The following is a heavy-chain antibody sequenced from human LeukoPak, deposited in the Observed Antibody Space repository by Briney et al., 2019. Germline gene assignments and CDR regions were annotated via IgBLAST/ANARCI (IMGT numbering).Heavy chain of an antibody. D-gene: IGHD5-18*01. CDR3: ARLRASYPDWPFDY. V-gene: IGHV5-51*01. CDR1: GSSFTSYW. CDR2: IYPGDSAT. J-gene: IGHJ4*02. Sequence: AASLKISCKGSGSSFTSYWIGWVRQMPGKGLEWRGIIYPGDSATRYSPYFQGQVTISADKSISAAYLQWSSLKASDTAMYYCARLRASYPDWPFDYWGQGTLVTVSS.